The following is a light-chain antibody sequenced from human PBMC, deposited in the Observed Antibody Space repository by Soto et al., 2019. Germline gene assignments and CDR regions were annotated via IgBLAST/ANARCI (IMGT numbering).Light chain of an antibody. CDR3: HQYTNWPYT. CDR1: QSVGRN. Sequence: EIVMTQSPVALSVSPGERAALSCRASQSVGRNFAWYQQRPGQAPRVLIYGTYTRATGVPARFSGSVSGTDFTLTISSLQSEDFAVYYCHQYTNWPYTFGQGTRLEIK. CDR2: GTY. V-gene: IGKV3-15*01. J-gene: IGKJ2*01.